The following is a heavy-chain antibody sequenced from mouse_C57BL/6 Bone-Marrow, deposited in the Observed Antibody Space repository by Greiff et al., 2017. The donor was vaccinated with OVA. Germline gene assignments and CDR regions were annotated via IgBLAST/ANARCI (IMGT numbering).Heavy chain of an antibody. J-gene: IGHJ2*01. CDR1: GYAFSSSW. CDR2: INPSSGYT. Sequence: QVQLKQFGPELVKPGASVKISCKASGYAFSSSWMNWVKQRPGQGLEWIGYINPSSGYTKYNQKFKDKATLTADKSSSTAYMQLSSLTSEDSAVYYCARLHYYYGSRFDYWGQGTTLTVSS. V-gene: IGHV1S26*01. CDR3: ARLHYYYGSRFDY. D-gene: IGHD1-1*01.